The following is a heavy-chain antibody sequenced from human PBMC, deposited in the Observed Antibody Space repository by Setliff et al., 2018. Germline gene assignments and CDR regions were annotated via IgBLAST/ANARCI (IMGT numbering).Heavy chain of an antibody. D-gene: IGHD2-2*02. CDR1: GFTFSSYA. V-gene: IGHV3-30*04. CDR3: AKSGGYCSSTSCYSYYYYMDV. CDR2: ISYDGSNK. Sequence: QPGGSLRLSCAASGFTFSSYAMHWVRQAPGKGLEWVAVISYDGSNKYYADSVKGRFTISRDNSKNTLYLQMNSLRAEDTAVYYCAKSGGYCSSTSCYSYYYYMDVWGKGTTVTVSS. J-gene: IGHJ6*03.